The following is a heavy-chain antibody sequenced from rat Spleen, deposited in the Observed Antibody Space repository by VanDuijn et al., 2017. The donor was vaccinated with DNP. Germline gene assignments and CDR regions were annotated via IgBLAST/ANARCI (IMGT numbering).Heavy chain of an antibody. CDR2: ISPSGGST. CDR1: GFTFSNYG. CDR3: ASGPNYGGYSDYFGY. D-gene: IGHD1-11*01. J-gene: IGHJ2*01. V-gene: IGHV5-19*01. Sequence: EVQLVESGGGLVQPGRSLKLSCAASGFTFSNYGMHWIRQAPTKGLDWVASISPSGGSTYFRDSVKGRVTISRDNVKSILYLQMSELGSEDTAIYYCASGPNYGGYSDYFGYWGQGVMVTVSS.